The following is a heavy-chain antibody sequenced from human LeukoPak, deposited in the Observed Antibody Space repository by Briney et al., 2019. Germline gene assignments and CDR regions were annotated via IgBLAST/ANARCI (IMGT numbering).Heavy chain of an antibody. J-gene: IGHJ4*02. CDR2: IYYSGST. D-gene: IGHD3-3*01. V-gene: IGHV4-30-4*08. Sequence: SQTLSLTCTVSGGSISSGHYYWSWIRRPPGKGLEWMGYIYYSGSTYYNPSLKSRVIISIDTSKNQFSLKLNSVTTADTAVYYCARVGYYDFSFDYWGQGTLVTVSS. CDR1: GGSISSGHYY. CDR3: ARVGYYDFSFDY.